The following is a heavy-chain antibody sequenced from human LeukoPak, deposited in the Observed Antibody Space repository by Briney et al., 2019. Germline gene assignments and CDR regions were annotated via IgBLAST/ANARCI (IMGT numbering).Heavy chain of an antibody. V-gene: IGHV3-30*02. CDR3: AKDQRYAGMDY. Sequence: GGSLRLSCAASGFTFSSYEMNWVRQAPGKGLEWVAFIRYDGNNKYYADSVKGRFTISRDNSKNTLYLQMNSLRAEDTAVYYCAKDQRYAGMDYWGQGTLVTVSS. CDR1: GFTFSSYE. CDR2: IRYDGNNK. J-gene: IGHJ4*02. D-gene: IGHD4-23*01.